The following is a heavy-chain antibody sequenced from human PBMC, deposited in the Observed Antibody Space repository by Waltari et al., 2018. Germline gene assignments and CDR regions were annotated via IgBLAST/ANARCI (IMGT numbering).Heavy chain of an antibody. V-gene: IGHV4-39*07. CDR1: DDSTRYSSYF. D-gene: IGHD3-22*01. CDR2: VYISGTT. CDR3: ARGGYYYDTLGDS. J-gene: IGHJ5*01. Sequence: LQLQESDPGLVKASETLSLNCTVSDDSTRYSSYFWGWIRKPPGKGLEWIGSVYISGTTYYNPSLKGRVTMSLETSKNQFSLKLKSVTAADTAVYYCARGGYYYDTLGDSWGQGTLVTVSS.